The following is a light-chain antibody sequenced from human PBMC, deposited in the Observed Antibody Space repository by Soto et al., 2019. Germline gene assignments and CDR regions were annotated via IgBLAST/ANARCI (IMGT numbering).Light chain of an antibody. CDR1: QSIGNN. Sequence: VMTQFPSTLSVSPGDRVTLSCRASQSIGNNLAWYRQKPGQAPSLLVYRASTRATDIPARISGSGSGTDFTLTISRLEPEDFAVYYCQQHGSSPITFGQGTLLAV. V-gene: IGKV3-20*01. CDR3: QQHGSSPIT. CDR2: RAS. J-gene: IGKJ5*01.